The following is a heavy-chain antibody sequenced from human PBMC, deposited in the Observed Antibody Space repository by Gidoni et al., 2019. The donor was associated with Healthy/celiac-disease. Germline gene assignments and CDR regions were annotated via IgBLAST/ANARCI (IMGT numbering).Heavy chain of an antibody. D-gene: IGHD2-21*02. Sequence: EVQLVQSGAEVKKPGESLKISCKGSGYNFNNFWIAWVRQSPGKGLEWMGIIYPGDSDSRYSPSFQGQVTFSADPSITTAYLQWSGLKASDSGIYYCARPCGVDCYSADGFDIWGQGTTVTVSS. J-gene: IGHJ3*02. V-gene: IGHV5-51*01. CDR3: ARPCGVDCYSADGFDI. CDR1: GYNFNNFW. CDR2: IYPGDSDS.